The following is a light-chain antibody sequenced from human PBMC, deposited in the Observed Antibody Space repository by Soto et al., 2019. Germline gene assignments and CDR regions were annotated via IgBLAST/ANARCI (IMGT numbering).Light chain of an antibody. V-gene: IGLV1-47*02. CDR1: SSNLGSNY. CDR3: AAWDDSLSGRV. J-gene: IGLJ3*02. Sequence: QSVLTQPPSASGTPGQRVTISCSGSSSNLGSNYVYWYQQLPGTAPKLLIYSNNQRPSGVPDRFSGSKSGTSASLAISGLRSEDEADYYCAAWDDSLSGRVFGGGTKVTVL. CDR2: SNN.